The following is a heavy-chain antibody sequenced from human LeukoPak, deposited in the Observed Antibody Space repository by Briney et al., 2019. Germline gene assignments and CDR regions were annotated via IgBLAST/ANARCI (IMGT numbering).Heavy chain of an antibody. D-gene: IGHD3-9*01. CDR3: AKDSITYYDILTGYSDFDY. CDR2: ISNSGGST. Sequence: GVSLRLSCAASGFTFNNYAMSWARQAPGKGLEWVSTISNSGGSTYYADSVKGRFTISRDNSRNTLSLQMNSLRAEDTAVYYCAKDSITYYDILTGYSDFDYWGQGTLVTASS. J-gene: IGHJ4*02. V-gene: IGHV3-23*01. CDR1: GFTFNNYA.